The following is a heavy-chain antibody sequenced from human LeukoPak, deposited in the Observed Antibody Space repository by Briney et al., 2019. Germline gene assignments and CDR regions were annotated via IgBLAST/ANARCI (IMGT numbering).Heavy chain of an antibody. CDR2: INRSGST. CDR1: GGSFSGYY. Sequence: PSETLSLTCAVYGGSFSGYYWSWIRQPPGEGLEWIGEINRSGSTNYNPSLKSRVTISVDTSKNQFSLKLSSVTAADTAVYYCARSWARSIAARRWFDPWGQGTLVTVSS. V-gene: IGHV4-34*01. CDR3: ARSWARSIAARRWFDP. D-gene: IGHD6-6*01. J-gene: IGHJ5*02.